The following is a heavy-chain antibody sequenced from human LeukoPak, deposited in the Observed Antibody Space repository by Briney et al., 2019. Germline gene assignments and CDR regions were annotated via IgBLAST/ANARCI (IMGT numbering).Heavy chain of an antibody. CDR2: IYYSGST. CDR1: GGSISSSPYY. J-gene: IGHJ4*02. CDR3: ATSEGGGFFDY. D-gene: IGHD4-23*01. Sequence: SETLSLTCTVSGGSISSSPYYWGWIRQPPGKGLEWIGTIYYSGSTYYNPSLKSRVTISVDTSKNQFSLKLRSVSAADTAIYYCATSEGGGFFDYWGQGTPVTVSS. V-gene: IGHV4-39*01.